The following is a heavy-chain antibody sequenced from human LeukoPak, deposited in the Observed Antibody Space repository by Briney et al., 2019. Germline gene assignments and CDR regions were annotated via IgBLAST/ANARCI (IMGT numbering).Heavy chain of an antibody. J-gene: IGHJ5*02. D-gene: IGHD3-9*01. CDR1: GYTLTSYA. CDR2: INAGNGNT. V-gene: IGHV1-3*03. CDR3: ARGGSPYYDILTGYFLAVDWFDP. Sequence: ASVKVSCKASGYTLTSYAMHWVRQAPGQRLEWMGWINAGNGNTKYSQEFQGRVTITRDTSASTAYMELSSLRSEDMAVYYCARGGSPYYDILTGYFLAVDWFDPWGQGTLVTVSS.